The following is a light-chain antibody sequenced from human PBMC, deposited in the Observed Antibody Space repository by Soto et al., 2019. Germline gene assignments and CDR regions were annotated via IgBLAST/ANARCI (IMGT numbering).Light chain of an antibody. CDR1: QSVDSN. J-gene: IGKJ1*01. CDR3: QQYNNRWT. CDR2: GAS. Sequence: EIVMTHSPANMSMSSGERATRSCRASQSVDSNLAWYQQKPGQAPRLLIYGASTRATGISARISGSWSGTEFILTISSLQSEDSGVYYCQQYNNRWTCGQGTKVDIK. V-gene: IGKV3-15*01.